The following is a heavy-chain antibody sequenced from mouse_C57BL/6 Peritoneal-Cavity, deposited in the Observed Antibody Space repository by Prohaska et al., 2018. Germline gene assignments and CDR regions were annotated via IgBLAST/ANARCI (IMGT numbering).Heavy chain of an antibody. D-gene: IGHD1-1*01. V-gene: IGHV1-64*01. CDR2: IHPNSGST. J-gene: IGHJ4*01. Sequence: QVQLQQPGAELVKPGASVKLSCKASGYTFTSYWMHWVKQRPGQGLEWIGMIHPNSGSTNYNEKFKSKATLTVDKSSSTAYMQLSSLTSEDSAVYYCARGLLRDSYYYAMDYWGQGTSVTVSS. CDR3: ARGLLRDSYYYAMDY. CDR1: GYTFTSYW.